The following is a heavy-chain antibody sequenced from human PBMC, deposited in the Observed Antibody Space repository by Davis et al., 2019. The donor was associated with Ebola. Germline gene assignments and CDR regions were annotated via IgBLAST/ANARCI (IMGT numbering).Heavy chain of an antibody. CDR1: GYTFSSYV. J-gene: IGHJ4*02. CDR2: ISAYSGNT. V-gene: IGHV1-18*01. CDR3: ARVGAPYYFDY. D-gene: IGHD1-26*01. Sequence: ASVKVSCKASGYTFSSYVITWVRQAPGQGLEWMGWISAYSGNTNYAQKLQGRVTMTTDTSTSTAYMDLRSLRSDDTAVYYCARVGAPYYFDYWGQGTPVTVSA.